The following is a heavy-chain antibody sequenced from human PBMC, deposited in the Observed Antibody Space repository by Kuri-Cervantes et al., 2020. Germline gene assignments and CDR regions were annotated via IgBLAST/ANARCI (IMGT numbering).Heavy chain of an antibody. CDR3: AKGRNSGYGFDAFDI. V-gene: IGHV3-7*03. CDR2: IKVDGSEK. J-gene: IGHJ3*02. CDR1: GFTLKNYC. D-gene: IGHD5-12*01. Sequence: GGSLRLSCAASGFTLKNYCMTWVRQAPGKGLEWVANIKVDGSEKYYVDSVKGRFTISRDNAKNSLYLQMNSLRAEDTALYYCAKGRNSGYGFDAFDIWGQGTMVTVSS.